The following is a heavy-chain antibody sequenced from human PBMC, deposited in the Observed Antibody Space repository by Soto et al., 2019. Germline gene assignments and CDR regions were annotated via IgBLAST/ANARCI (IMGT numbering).Heavy chain of an antibody. Sequence: GASVKVSCKVSGYTVISSDITWVRQAPGQGLEWMGWISAYNGNTNVPQNLQGRVILTTDTSTDTAYMELRSLRSDDTAMYYCARVRSPGHPPYNWFDPWGKGPLGTNSP. V-gene: IGHV1-18*04. CDR1: GYTVISSD. J-gene: IGHJ5*02. CDR3: ARVRSPGHPPYNWFDP. CDR2: ISAYNGNT.